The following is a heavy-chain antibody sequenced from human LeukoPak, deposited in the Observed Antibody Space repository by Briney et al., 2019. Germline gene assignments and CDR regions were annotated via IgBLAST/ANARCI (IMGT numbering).Heavy chain of an antibody. CDR1: GFTFDDYA. Sequence: PGRSLRLSCAASGFTFDDYAMHWVRQAPGKGLEWVSGISWNSGSIGYADSVKGRFTISRDNAKNSLYLQMNSLRAEDTALYYCAKALSGGGAFDIWGQGTMVNVSS. CDR2: ISWNSGSI. D-gene: IGHD3-16*02. J-gene: IGHJ3*02. V-gene: IGHV3-9*01. CDR3: AKALSGGGAFDI.